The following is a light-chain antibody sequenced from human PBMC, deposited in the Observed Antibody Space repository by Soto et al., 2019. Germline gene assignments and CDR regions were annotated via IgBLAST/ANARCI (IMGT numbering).Light chain of an antibody. Sequence: QPVLTKPPSVSGAPGQRVTISCTGTSSNVGAGYAVHWYQKLPGAAPRLLIYGDTNRPSGVPDRFSGSKSGTSASLAITGLQAEDEADYYCQSHDSSLSGHVVFGGGTKLTVL. CDR2: GDT. V-gene: IGLV1-40*01. J-gene: IGLJ2*01. CDR1: SSNVGAGYA. CDR3: QSHDSSLSGHVV.